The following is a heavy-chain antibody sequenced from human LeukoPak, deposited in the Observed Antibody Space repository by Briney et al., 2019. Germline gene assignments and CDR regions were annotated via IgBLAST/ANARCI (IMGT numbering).Heavy chain of an antibody. J-gene: IGHJ3*02. V-gene: IGHV1-18*01. Sequence: ASVKVSCKASGYTFTNFGISWVRQAPGQGLEWMGWISAYNGNTNYAQKAQDRVTMTTDTSTSTAYMELRSLRSDDTAVYYCARAGGWAREDYKADAFDIWGQGTMVTVFS. CDR1: GYTFTNFG. CDR3: ARAGGWAREDYKADAFDI. CDR2: ISAYNGNT. D-gene: IGHD6-19*01.